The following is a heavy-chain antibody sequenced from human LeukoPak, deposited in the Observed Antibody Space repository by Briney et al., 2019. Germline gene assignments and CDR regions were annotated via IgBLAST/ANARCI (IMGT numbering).Heavy chain of an antibody. CDR3: ARGSRDGYSLEYFQH. CDR1: GGSISSYY. V-gene: IGHV4-59*01. CDR2: IYYSGST. Sequence: SETLSPACTVSGGSISSYYWSWIRQPPGKGLEWIGYIYYSGSTNYNPSLKSRVTISVDTSKNQFSLKLSSVAAADTAVYYCARGSRDGYSLEYFQHWGQGTLVTVSS. J-gene: IGHJ1*01. D-gene: IGHD5-24*01.